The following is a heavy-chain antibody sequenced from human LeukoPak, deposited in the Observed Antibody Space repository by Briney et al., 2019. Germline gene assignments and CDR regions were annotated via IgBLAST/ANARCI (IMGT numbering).Heavy chain of an antibody. Sequence: SETLSLTCTVSGYSISSGYYWGWIRQPPGKGLEWIGYIHYSGSTNYNPSLKSRVTISVDTSKNQFSLKLSSVTAADTAVYYCAGGSSLGYWGQGTLVTVSS. CDR1: GYSISSGYY. CDR3: AGGSSLGY. CDR2: IHYSGST. D-gene: IGHD6-13*01. V-gene: IGHV4-61*01. J-gene: IGHJ4*02.